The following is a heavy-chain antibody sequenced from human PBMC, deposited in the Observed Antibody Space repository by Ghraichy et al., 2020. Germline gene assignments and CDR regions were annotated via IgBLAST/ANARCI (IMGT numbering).Heavy chain of an antibody. CDR3: ARSASGSYGYFDY. CDR1: GGSISSSSYY. CDR2: IYYSGTT. Sequence: SETLSLTCTVSGGSISSSSYYWGWIRQPPGKGLEWIGSIYYSGTTFYNPSLKSRVTISVDTSKNQFSLKLSSVTAADTAVYYCARSASGSYGYFDYWGQGTLVT. D-gene: IGHD3-10*01. V-gene: IGHV4-39*01. J-gene: IGHJ4*02.